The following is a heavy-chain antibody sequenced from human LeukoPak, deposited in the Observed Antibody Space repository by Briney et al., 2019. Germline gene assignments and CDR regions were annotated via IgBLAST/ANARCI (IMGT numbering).Heavy chain of an antibody. D-gene: IGHD3-9*01. V-gene: IGHV1-2*02. Sequence: ASVTVSFKTSVYSLNHYYLHWVRQAPGQGLEWMGWINPNSGRTDYAPKFQGRVTLTTDTSITTAYMELSSLISGDTALYYCARDSSDVLTGYYHFWGQGPLVTVPS. J-gene: IGHJ4*02. CDR2: INPNSGRT. CDR1: VYSLNHYY. CDR3: ARDSSDVLTGYYHF.